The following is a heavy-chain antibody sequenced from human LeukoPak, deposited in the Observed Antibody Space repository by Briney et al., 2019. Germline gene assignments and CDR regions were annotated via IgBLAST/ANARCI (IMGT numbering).Heavy chain of an antibody. Sequence: TPSETLSLTCTVSGGSISSYYWSWIRQPAGKGLEWTGRIYTSGSTNYNPSLKSRVTMSVDTSKNQFSLKLSSVTAADTAVYYCARDRRITMVRGVITKYNWFDPWGQGTLVTVSS. CDR1: GGSISSYY. CDR2: IYTSGST. J-gene: IGHJ5*02. CDR3: ARDRRITMVRGVITKYNWFDP. V-gene: IGHV4-4*07. D-gene: IGHD3-10*01.